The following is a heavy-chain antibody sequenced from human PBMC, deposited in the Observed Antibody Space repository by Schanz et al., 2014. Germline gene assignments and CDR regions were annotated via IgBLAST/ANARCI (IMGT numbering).Heavy chain of an antibody. Sequence: VQLVESGGGLVKPGGSLRLSCAASGFTFRDYGMNWVRQAPGKGLVWVSRTSHDGSFTTFADSVKGRFTISRDNAKNALYLQMNSLRAEDTAVYYCVRDTDYHFDYWGQGTLVTVSS. V-gene: IGHV3-74*01. D-gene: IGHD4-17*01. CDR2: TSHDGSFT. CDR3: VRDTDYHFDY. J-gene: IGHJ4*02. CDR1: GFTFRDYG.